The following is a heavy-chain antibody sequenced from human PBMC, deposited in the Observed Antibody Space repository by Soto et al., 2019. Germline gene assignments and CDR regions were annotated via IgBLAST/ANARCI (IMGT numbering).Heavy chain of an antibody. CDR3: ARGVPGVQAWFGR. CDR2: ISLYSDGT. J-gene: IGHJ4*03. D-gene: IGHD2-2*01. CDR1: GSGSSDYV. Sequence: ASVKRARTRSGSGSSDYVVSRGRQDPGQPLEWLGWISLYSDGTNYAQKFQGRVSMTTDTSTTTAYMELRSLRSDDTAVYYCARGVPGVQAWFGRWGQGTL. V-gene: IGHV1-18*01.